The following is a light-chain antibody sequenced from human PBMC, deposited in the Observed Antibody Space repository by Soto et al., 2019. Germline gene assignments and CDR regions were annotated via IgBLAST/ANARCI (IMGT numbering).Light chain of an antibody. CDR1: SSDVGGFIF. V-gene: IGLV2-14*01. J-gene: IGLJ1*01. CDR3: VSYTTSASYV. CDR2: DVS. Sequence: QSALTQPASVSGSPGQSITISCTGTSSDVGGFIFVPWYQQHPGRAPKLMIYDVSNRPSGVSNRFSGSKSGNTASLTISGLQADDDADYYCVSYTTSASYVFGTGTQLTVL.